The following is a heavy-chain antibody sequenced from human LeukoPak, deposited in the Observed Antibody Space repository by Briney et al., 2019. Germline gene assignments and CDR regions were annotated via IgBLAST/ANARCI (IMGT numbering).Heavy chain of an antibody. D-gene: IGHD6-13*01. V-gene: IGHV4-34*01. Sequence: SETLSLTCAVYGGSFSGYYWSWIRQPPGKGLEWIGEINHSGSTNYNPSLKGRVTISVDTSKNQFSLKLSSVTAADTAVYYCARLESSTDAFDIWGQGTMVTVSS. CDR2: INHSGST. J-gene: IGHJ3*02. CDR1: GGSFSGYY. CDR3: ARLESSTDAFDI.